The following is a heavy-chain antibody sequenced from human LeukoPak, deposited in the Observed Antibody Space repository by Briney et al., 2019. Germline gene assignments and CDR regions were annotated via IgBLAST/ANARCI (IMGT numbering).Heavy chain of an antibody. CDR1: GFTFSSYG. CDR2: ISGSGGST. D-gene: IGHD1-26*01. J-gene: IGHJ3*02. CDR3: AKVVGGSYGSNAFDI. Sequence: PGGSLRLSCAASGFTFSSYGMSWVRQAPGKGLEWVSAISGSGGSTYYADSVKGRFTISRDNSKNTLYLQMNSLRAEDTAVYYCAKVVGGSYGSNAFDIWGQGTMVTVSS. V-gene: IGHV3-23*01.